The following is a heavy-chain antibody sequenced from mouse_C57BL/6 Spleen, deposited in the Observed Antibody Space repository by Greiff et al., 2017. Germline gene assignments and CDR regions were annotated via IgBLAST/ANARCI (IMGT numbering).Heavy chain of an antibody. Sequence: EVKLVESGGGLVKPGASLKLSCAASGFTFSDYGMHWVRQAPEKGLEWVAYISSCSSTIYYADTVKGRFTISRDKAKNTLFLQLTSLRSEDTAMYYCARGYYGSSYVVAMDYWGQGTSVTVSS. J-gene: IGHJ4*01. CDR3: ARGYYGSSYVVAMDY. V-gene: IGHV5-17*01. D-gene: IGHD1-1*01. CDR1: GFTFSDYG. CDR2: ISSCSSTI.